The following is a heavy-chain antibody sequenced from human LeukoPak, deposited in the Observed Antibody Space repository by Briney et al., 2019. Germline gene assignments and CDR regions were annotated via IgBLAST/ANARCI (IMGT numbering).Heavy chain of an antibody. D-gene: IGHD3-10*01. V-gene: IGHV4-34*01. CDR1: GGSFSGYY. J-gene: IGHJ4*02. CDR2: INHSGST. Sequence: SETLSLTCAVYGGSFSGYYWSWIRQPPGKGLEWIGEINHSGSTNYNPSLKSRVTISVDTSKNQFSLKLSSVTAADTAVYYCARDRYYGSGSYYNPRRGYFDYWGQGTLVTVAS. CDR3: ARDRYYGSGSYYNPRRGYFDY.